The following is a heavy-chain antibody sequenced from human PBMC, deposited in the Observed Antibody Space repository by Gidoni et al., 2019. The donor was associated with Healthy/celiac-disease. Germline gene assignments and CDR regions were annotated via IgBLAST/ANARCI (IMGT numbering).Heavy chain of an antibody. CDR3: ARETTPIEGTYYFDY. Sequence: QVQLVESGGGLVKTGGSLRLACAASGFTFSDYYLRWIRQAPGKGLEWVSYIISSGITIYYADSVKGRFTISRDNAKHSLYLQMNSLRAEDTAVYYFARETTPIEGTYYFDYWGQGTLVPVSS. V-gene: IGHV3-11*01. CDR1: GFTFSDYY. CDR2: IISSGITI. J-gene: IGHJ4*02. D-gene: IGHD1-7*01.